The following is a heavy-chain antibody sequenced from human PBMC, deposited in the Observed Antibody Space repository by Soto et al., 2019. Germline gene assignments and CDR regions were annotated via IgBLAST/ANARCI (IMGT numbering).Heavy chain of an antibody. Sequence: GGSLRLSCAASGFTFSSYWMHWVRQAPGRGLVWVSRINSDGSTTTYADSVKGRFTISRDNAKNTLFLQMNSLRAEDTAVYYCVRDPPIDYWGKGTPVTVPS. CDR2: INSDGSTT. CDR3: VRDPPIDY. CDR1: GFTFSSYW. J-gene: IGHJ4*02. V-gene: IGHV3-74*03.